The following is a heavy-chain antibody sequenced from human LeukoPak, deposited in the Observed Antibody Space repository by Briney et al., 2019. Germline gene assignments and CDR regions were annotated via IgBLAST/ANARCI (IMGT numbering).Heavy chain of an antibody. CDR2: IYYSGST. CDR1: GGSISSSSYY. D-gene: IGHD1-26*01. V-gene: IGHV4-39*07. CDR3: ARDKGGATPFDY. J-gene: IGHJ4*02. Sequence: SETLSLTCTVAGGSISSSSYYWGWIRQPPGKGLEWIGSIYYSGSTYYNPSLKSRGTISVDTSKNQFSLKLSSVTAADPAVYYCARDKGGATPFDYWGPGTLVTVSS.